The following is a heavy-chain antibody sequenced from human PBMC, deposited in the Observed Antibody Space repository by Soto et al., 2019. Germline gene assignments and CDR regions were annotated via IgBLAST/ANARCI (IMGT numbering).Heavy chain of an antibody. CDR1: GGSISSSSYY. Sequence: KSSETLSLTCTVSGGSISSSSYYWGWIRQPPGKGLEWIGSIYYSGSTYYNPSLKSRVTISVDTSKNQFSLKLSSVTAADTAVYYCARPLYYDILTGRDVWGQGTTVTVSS. J-gene: IGHJ6*02. V-gene: IGHV4-39*01. D-gene: IGHD3-9*01. CDR3: ARPLYYDILTGRDV. CDR2: IYYSGST.